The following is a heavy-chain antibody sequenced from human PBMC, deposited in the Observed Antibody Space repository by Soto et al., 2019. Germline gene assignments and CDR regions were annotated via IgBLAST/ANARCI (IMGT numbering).Heavy chain of an antibody. CDR3: ARDLAAVAGTWYFDY. CDR1: GGTFSSYA. CDR2: IIPIFGTA. Sequence: SVKVSCKASGGTFSSYAISWVRQAPGQGLEWMGGIIPIFGTANYAQKLQGRVTITADESTSTAYIELSSLRSEDTAVFYCARDLAAVAGTWYFDYWGQGTLVTVSS. D-gene: IGHD6-19*01. V-gene: IGHV1-69*13. J-gene: IGHJ4*02.